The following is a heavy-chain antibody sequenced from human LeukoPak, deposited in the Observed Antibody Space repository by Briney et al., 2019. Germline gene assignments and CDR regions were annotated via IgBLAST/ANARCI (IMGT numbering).Heavy chain of an antibody. Sequence: ETLSLTCTVSGYSISSGYYWGWIRQPPGKGLEWIGSIYHSGSTYYNPSLKSRVTISVDTSKNQFSLKLSSVTAADTAVYYCARVIIAAAGTEDYWGQGTLVTVSS. CDR1: GYSISSGYY. J-gene: IGHJ4*02. D-gene: IGHD6-13*01. V-gene: IGHV4-38-2*02. CDR2: IYHSGST. CDR3: ARVIIAAAGTEDY.